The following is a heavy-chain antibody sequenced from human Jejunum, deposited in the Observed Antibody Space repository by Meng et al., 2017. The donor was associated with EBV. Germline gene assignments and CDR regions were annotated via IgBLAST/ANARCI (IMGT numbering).Heavy chain of an antibody. CDR1: GGSISTGGYS. CDR2: IYHSGSA. D-gene: IGHD6-19*01. V-gene: IGHV4-30-2*06. CDR3: ARGNSGFDH. J-gene: IGHJ5*02. Sequence: QLHLQESGSGLVKPSXXLSLTCAVSGGSISTGGYSWHWIRQSPGKGLEWIGYIYHSGSAYYNPSLKSRLTLSVDRSRDQFSLKLISVTAADTAVYYCARGNSGFDHGGQGTLVTVSS.